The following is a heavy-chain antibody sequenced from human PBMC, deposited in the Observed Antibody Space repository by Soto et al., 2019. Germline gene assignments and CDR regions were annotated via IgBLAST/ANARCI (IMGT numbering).Heavy chain of an antibody. CDR2: IYYSGST. Sequence: SETLSLTCTVSGGSISSSSYYWGWIRQPPGKGLEWIGSIYYSGSTYYNPSLKSRVTISVDTSKNQFSLKLSSVTAADTAVYYCARESRQWLVPPHFDYLGQGTLVTVSS. CDR3: ARESRQWLVPPHFDY. J-gene: IGHJ4*02. V-gene: IGHV4-39*07. CDR1: GGSISSSSYY. D-gene: IGHD6-19*01.